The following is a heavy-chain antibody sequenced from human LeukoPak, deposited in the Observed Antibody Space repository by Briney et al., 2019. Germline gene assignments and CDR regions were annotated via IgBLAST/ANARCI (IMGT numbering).Heavy chain of an antibody. Sequence: PSETLSLTCTVSGGSISSGGYYWSWIRQPPGKGLEWIGEINHSGSTNYNPSLKSRVTISVDTSKNQFSLKLSSVTAADTAVYYCASYSGYDSEGDYWGQGTLVTVSS. V-gene: IGHV4-34*01. CDR3: ASYSGYDSEGDY. CDR2: INHSGST. J-gene: IGHJ4*02. D-gene: IGHD5-12*01. CDR1: GGSISSGGYY.